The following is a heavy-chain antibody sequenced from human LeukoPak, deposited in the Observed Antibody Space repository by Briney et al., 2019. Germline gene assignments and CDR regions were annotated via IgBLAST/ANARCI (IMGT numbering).Heavy chain of an antibody. CDR2: IIPIFGTA. CDR1: GGTFSSYA. Sequence: GASVKVSCKASGGTFSSYAISWVRQAPGQGLEWMGGIIPIFGTANYAQKFQGRVTITADESTSTAYMELSSLRSEDTAVYYCARCSSSWLGVSYYYYYMDVWGKGTTVTISS. D-gene: IGHD6-13*01. J-gene: IGHJ6*03. CDR3: ARCSSSWLGVSYYYYYMDV. V-gene: IGHV1-69*13.